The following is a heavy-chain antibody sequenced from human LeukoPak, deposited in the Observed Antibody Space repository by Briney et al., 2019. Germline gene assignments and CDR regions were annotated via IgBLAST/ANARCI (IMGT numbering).Heavy chain of an antibody. Sequence: GGSLRLSCAASGFTFSSYGMHWVRQAPGKGLEWVAVIWYDGSNKYYADSVKGRFTISRDNSKNTLYLQMNGLRAEDTAVYYCAKDRDSSGYFHFDYWGQGTLVTVSS. CDR3: AKDRDSSGYFHFDY. V-gene: IGHV3-33*06. J-gene: IGHJ4*02. CDR2: IWYDGSNK. CDR1: GFTFSSYG. D-gene: IGHD3-22*01.